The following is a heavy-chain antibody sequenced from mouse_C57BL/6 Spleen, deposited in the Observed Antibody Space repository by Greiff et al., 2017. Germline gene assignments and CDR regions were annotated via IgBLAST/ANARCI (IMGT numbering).Heavy chain of an antibody. CDR1: GFNIKDYS. Sequence: VQLQQSGAELVKPGASVKLSCTASGFNIKDYSMHWVKQRTEKGLEWIGRIDPEDGETKYAPKFKGKSTITEDTSSNTAYLQRSSLTSEDTAVYYCAPIYDGYSYYFDYWGQGTTLTVSS. CDR2: IDPEDGET. J-gene: IGHJ2*01. D-gene: IGHD2-3*01. CDR3: APIYDGYSYYFDY. V-gene: IGHV14-2*01.